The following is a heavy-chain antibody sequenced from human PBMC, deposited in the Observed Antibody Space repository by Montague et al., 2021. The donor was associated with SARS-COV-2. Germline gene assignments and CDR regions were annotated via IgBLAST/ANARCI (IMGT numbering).Heavy chain of an antibody. V-gene: IGHV3-23*01. J-gene: IGHJ4*02. D-gene: IGHD5-18*01. CDR3: AKDREPGYSYAFKGALDY. CDR2: ISGSAVST. CDR1: GFTFSSYA. Sequence: SLRLSCAASGFTFSSYAMNWVRQAPGKGLEWVSAISGSAVSTYYADSVKGRFTISRDNSKNTLNLLMRSLRAEDTAVYYCAKDREPGYSYAFKGALDYWGQGALVTVSS.